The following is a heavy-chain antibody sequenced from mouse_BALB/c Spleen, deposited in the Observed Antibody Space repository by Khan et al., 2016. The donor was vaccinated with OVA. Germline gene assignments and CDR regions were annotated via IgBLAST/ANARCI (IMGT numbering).Heavy chain of an antibody. CDR1: GYTFTNYG. J-gene: IGHJ4*01. D-gene: IGHD2-10*01. Sequence: QIQLVQSGPELKKPGETVKISCKASGYTFTNYGMNWVKQSPGKALKWMGWINTYTGEPTYADDFKGRFAFSLETSASTAYLQINNLKNEDTATDCGARPPYFSYTLDYWGQGSSVTVSS. V-gene: IGHV9-3-1*01. CDR3: ARPPYFSYTLDY. CDR2: INTYTGEP.